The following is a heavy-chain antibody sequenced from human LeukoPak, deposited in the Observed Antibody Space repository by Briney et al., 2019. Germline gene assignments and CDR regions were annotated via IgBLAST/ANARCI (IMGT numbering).Heavy chain of an antibody. D-gene: IGHD3-22*01. CDR3: ARGGYYDSSGYYDYYYYYMDV. V-gene: IGHV4-59*01. J-gene: IGHJ6*03. Sequence: SETLSLTCTVSGGSISSYYWSWIRQPPGKGLEWIGYIYYSGSTNYNPSLKSRVTISVDTSKNQFSLKLSSVTAADTAVYYCARGGYYDSSGYYDYYYYYMDVWGKGTTVTISS. CDR2: IYYSGST. CDR1: GGSISSYY.